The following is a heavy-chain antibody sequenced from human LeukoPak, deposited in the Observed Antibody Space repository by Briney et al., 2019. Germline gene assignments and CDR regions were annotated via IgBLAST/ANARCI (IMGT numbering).Heavy chain of an antibody. CDR3: ARDYYDSSGYPWFPN. Sequence: ASVKVSCKASGYTFTSYGISWVRQAPGQGLEWMGWMNPNSGNTGYAQKFQGRVTMTRNTSISTAYMELSSLRSEDTAVYYCARDYYDSSGYPWFPNWGQGTLVTVSS. V-gene: IGHV1-8*02. CDR1: GYTFTSYG. J-gene: IGHJ4*02. CDR2: MNPNSGNT. D-gene: IGHD3-22*01.